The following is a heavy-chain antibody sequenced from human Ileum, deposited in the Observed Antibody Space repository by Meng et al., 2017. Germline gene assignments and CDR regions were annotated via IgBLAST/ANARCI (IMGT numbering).Heavy chain of an antibody. V-gene: IGHV4-4*03. Sequence: HVRLHSARPGLVKPRDPLSHPCSVPGASGSANSYWSWVRQPPGKGLAWIGQIDQSGNSYYSPSLKSRVTMSIDKSKNQFSLRLTSVTAADTAVYYCARHGGYYQDFWGQGTLVTVSS. CDR3: ARHGGYYQDF. CDR1: GASGSANSY. CDR2: IDQSGNS. J-gene: IGHJ4*02. D-gene: IGHD4/OR15-4a*01.